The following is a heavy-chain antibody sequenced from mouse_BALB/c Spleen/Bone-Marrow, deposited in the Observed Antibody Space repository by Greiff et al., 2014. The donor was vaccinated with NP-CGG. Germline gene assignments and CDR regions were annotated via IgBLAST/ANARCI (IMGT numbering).Heavy chain of an antibody. D-gene: IGHD2-14*01. V-gene: IGHV2-5*01. J-gene: IGHJ4*01. CDR2: IWRGGST. CDR3: AKIGTTTGAMDY. CDR1: GFSLTSYG. Sequence: QVQLQQSGPGLVQPSQSLSITCTVSGFSLTSYGVHWVRQSPGKGLEWLGVIWRGGSTDYNAAFMSRLSITKDNSESQVFFKMNSLQADDTAIYYCAKIGTTTGAMDYWGQGTSVTVSS.